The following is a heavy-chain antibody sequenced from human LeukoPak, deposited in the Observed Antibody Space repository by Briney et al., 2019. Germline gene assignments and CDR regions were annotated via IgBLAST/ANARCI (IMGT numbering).Heavy chain of an antibody. D-gene: IGHD3-3*01. CDR2: ISSSSSTI. V-gene: IGHV3-48*01. J-gene: IGHJ4*02. CDR3: ARSVKRYRWSGYYYFDY. Sequence: PGGPLRLSCGASGFTLRSYSMNWVRQAPGKGVEGVSYISSSSSTIYYADSAKGRFPIPRENAKNSLYLQMNSLRAEDTAVYYCARSVKRYRWSGYYYFDYWGQGTLVTVSS. CDR1: GFTLRSYS.